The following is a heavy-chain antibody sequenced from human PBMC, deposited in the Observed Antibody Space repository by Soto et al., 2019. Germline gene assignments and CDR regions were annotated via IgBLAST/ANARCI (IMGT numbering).Heavy chain of an antibody. V-gene: IGHV3-30*18. D-gene: IGHD3-9*01. CDR1: GFTFSSYG. CDR3: ANKRYYDILTGYPTN. J-gene: IGHJ4*02. Sequence: GGSLRLSCAASGFTFSSYGMHWVRQAPGKGLEWVAVISYDGSNKYYADSVKGRFTISRDNSKNTLYRQMNSLRAEDTAVYYCANKRYYDILTGYPTNWGQGT. CDR2: ISYDGSNK.